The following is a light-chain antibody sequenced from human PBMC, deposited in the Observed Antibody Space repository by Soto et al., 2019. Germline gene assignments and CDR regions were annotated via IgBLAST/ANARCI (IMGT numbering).Light chain of an antibody. CDR1: QSISSY. V-gene: IGKV1-39*01. CDR2: ASS. Sequence: DIQMTQSPSSLSASVGDRVTITCRASQSISSYLYWYQQKPGKAPKLLISASSRLHSWVPSRFSCSGSGTEFTLTISSLQPYAFAAYNCQQSDGTPRTFGQGSKVEIK. J-gene: IGKJ1*01. CDR3: QQSDGTPRT.